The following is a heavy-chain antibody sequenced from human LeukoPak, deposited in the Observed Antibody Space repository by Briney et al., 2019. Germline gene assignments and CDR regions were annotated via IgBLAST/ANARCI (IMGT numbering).Heavy chain of an antibody. Sequence: GGSLRLSCAASGFTFSSYGMSWVRQAPGKGLEWVSAISGSGGSTYYADSVKGRFTISRDNSKNTLYLQMNSLRAEDTAVYYCAKGGSYYYDSSEGPTYFDYWGQGTLVTVSS. D-gene: IGHD3-22*01. J-gene: IGHJ4*02. V-gene: IGHV3-23*01. CDR2: ISGSGGST. CDR1: GFTFSSYG. CDR3: AKGGSYYYDSSEGPTYFDY.